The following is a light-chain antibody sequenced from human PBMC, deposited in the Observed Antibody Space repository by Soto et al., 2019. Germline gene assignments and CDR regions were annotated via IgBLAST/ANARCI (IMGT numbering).Light chain of an antibody. J-gene: IGKJ1*01. CDR3: QQYGSSPWT. V-gene: IGKV3-20*01. CDR1: QSVSSNY. Sequence: ELVLTQSPGTLSLSPGERASLSCMASQSVSSNYLAWYQQKPGQAPRPLIYGASSRATGIPDRFSGSGAGTDFTLTISRLEPEDFAVYYCQQYGSSPWTFGQGTKVEIK. CDR2: GAS.